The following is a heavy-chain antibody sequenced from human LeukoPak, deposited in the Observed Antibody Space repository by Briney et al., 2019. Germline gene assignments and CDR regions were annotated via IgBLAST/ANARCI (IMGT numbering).Heavy chain of an antibody. D-gene: IGHD3-22*01. J-gene: IGHJ4*02. CDR1: GFTFSSYA. Sequence: GGSLRLSCAASGFTFSSYAMSWVRQAPGEGLEWVSGVTSGGSPYYADSVQGRFTVSRDNTKNTLYVQMNSLRAEDTALYYCARDIYPDSSGTAFDSWGQGTLVTVS. CDR3: ARDIYPDSSGTAFDS. CDR2: VTSGGSP. V-gene: IGHV3-23*01.